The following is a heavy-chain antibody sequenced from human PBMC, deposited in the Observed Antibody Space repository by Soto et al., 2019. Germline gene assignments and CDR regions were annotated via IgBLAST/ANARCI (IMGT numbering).Heavy chain of an antibody. V-gene: IGHV1-69*02. D-gene: IGHD2-21*01. J-gene: IGHJ3*02. CDR1: GGTFSTYS. CDR2: IIPMLGIA. CDR3: TIGSWSGEVFDI. Sequence: QVQLVQSGAEVKKPGSAVKVSCKDSGGTFSTYSMFWVRQAPGQGLEWMGRIIPMLGIANYAQKFQGRVTIPADKSTGTAYMELSSLRSEATALYYCTIGSWSGEVFDIWGQGTMVTVSS.